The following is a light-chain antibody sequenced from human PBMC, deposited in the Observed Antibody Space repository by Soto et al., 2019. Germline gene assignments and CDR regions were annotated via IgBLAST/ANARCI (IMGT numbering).Light chain of an antibody. CDR2: EVN. V-gene: IGLV2-8*01. CDR3: SSYAGSVNVI. CDR1: SRDVGGYDY. Sequence: QSALTQPRSVSGSPGQSVTISCTGTSRDVGGYDYVSWYQQHPGKAPKLMISEVNKRPSGVPDRFSGSKSGNTASLTVSGLQAEDEADYYCSSYAGSVNVIFGGGTKVTVL. J-gene: IGLJ2*01.